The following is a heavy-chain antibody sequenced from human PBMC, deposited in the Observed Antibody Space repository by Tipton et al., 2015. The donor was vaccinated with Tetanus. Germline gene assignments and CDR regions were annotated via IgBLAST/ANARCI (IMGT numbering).Heavy chain of an antibody. CDR1: GYIFNNYW. CDR3: ARAHCSDGVCNFDY. CDR2: IYPGDSDT. Sequence: VQLVQSGGEVKKPGESLKISCKGSGYIFNNYWIGWVRQMPGKGLEWMGIIYPGDSDTRYSPSFQGQVTISVDKSISTAYLQWSSLKASGTSMFYCARAHCSDGVCNFDYWGQGALVTVAS. J-gene: IGHJ4*02. D-gene: IGHD2-8*01. V-gene: IGHV5-51*01.